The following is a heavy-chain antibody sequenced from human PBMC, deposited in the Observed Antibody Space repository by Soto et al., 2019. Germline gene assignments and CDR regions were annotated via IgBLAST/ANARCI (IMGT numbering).Heavy chain of an antibody. V-gene: IGHV3-74*01. CDR2: INSDGSST. J-gene: IGHJ2*01. Sequence: EVQLVESGGGLVQPGGSLRLSCAASGFTFSSYWMHWVRQAPGKGLVWVSRINSDGSSTSYADSVKGRFTISRDNAKNTLYLQMNRLRAEDTAVYDCTRGASLNWYFDLWGRGTLVTVSS. CDR1: GFTFSSYW. CDR3: TRGASLNWYFDL.